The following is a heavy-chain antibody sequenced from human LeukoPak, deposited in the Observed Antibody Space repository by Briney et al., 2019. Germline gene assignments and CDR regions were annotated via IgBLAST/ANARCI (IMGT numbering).Heavy chain of an antibody. D-gene: IGHD5-24*01. J-gene: IGHJ3*02. CDR3: ASDRVEVDAFDI. CDR2: IYTSGGT. CDR1: GGSISSYF. V-gene: IGHV4-4*07. Sequence: SETLSLTCTVSGGSISSYFWSWIRQPAGKGLEWIGRIYTSGGTNYNPSLKSRVTISVDTSKNQFSLKLSSVTAADTAVYYCASDRVEVDAFDIWGQGTMVTVSS.